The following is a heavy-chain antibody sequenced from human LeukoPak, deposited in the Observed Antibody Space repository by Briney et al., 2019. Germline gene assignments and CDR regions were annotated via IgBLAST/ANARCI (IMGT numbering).Heavy chain of an antibody. V-gene: IGHV1-18*01. J-gene: IGHJ6*02. Sequence: ASVKVSCKASGYTFTSYGIRWVRQAPGQGLEWMGWISAYNGNTNYAQKLQGRVTMTTDTSTSTAYMELRSLRSDDTAVYYCARVTYSSFVDFYYGMDVWGQGTTITVSS. CDR2: ISAYNGNT. CDR1: GYTFTSYG. CDR3: ARVTYSSFVDFYYGMDV. D-gene: IGHD6-6*01.